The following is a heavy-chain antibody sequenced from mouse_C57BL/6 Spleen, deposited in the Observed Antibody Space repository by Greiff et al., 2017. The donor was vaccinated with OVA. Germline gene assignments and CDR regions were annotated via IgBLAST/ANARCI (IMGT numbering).Heavy chain of an antibody. J-gene: IGHJ2*01. V-gene: IGHV5-16*01. CDR1: GFTFSDYY. CDR2: INYDGSST. D-gene: IGHD2-4*01. Sequence: EVQLVESEGGLVQPGSSMKLSCTASGFTFSDYYMAWVRQVPEKGLEWVANINYDGSSTYYLDSLKSRFIISRDNAKNILYLQMSSLKSEDTATYYCERKVYDYDGEVFDDWGQGTTLTVSS. CDR3: ERKVYDYDGEVFDD.